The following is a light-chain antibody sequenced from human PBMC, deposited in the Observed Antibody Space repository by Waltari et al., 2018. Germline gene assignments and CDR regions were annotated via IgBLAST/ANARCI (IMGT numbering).Light chain of an antibody. J-gene: IGLJ3*02. V-gene: IGLV2-14*01. Sequence: TQPASVSGSPGQSITISCYGTSSDVGFYNYVSWYQQHPGKAPKLMIYDVSQRPSGVSDRFSGSKSGNTASLTISGLQAEDEADYYCNSYTGSSSWVFGGGTKVTVL. CDR2: DVS. CDR1: SSDVGFYNY. CDR3: NSYTGSSSWV.